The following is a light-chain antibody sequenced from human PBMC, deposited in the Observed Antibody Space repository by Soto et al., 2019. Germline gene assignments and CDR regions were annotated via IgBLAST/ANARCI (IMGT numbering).Light chain of an antibody. CDR3: QQYVSWT. Sequence: EIVLTQSPGTLSVSPGERATLSCRASQTISSNNLAWYQQKPGQAPSLVIYGTSSRATSIPDRFSGSGSGTDFTLTISRLEPEDSAIYYCQQYVSWTFGQGTKVEI. V-gene: IGKV3-20*01. CDR2: GTS. CDR1: QTISSNN. J-gene: IGKJ1*01.